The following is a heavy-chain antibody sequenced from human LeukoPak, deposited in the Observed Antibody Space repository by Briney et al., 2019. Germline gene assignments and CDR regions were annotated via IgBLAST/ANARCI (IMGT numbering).Heavy chain of an antibody. CDR1: GGSLSGYY. CDR2: INHSGAT. Sequence: SETLSLACAVYGGSLSGYYWSWIRQPPGKGLEWIGEINHSGATNYNPSLKSRVTIAVDTSKNQFSLRLSSVAAADTAMYYCARGIYGVYYFDYWGQGALVTVSS. J-gene: IGHJ4*02. CDR3: ARGIYGVYYFDY. V-gene: IGHV4-34*01. D-gene: IGHD4-17*01.